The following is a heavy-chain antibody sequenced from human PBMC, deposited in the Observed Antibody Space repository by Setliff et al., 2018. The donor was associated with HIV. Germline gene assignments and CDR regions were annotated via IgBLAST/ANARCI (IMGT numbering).Heavy chain of an antibody. Sequence: ASVKVSCKASGYTFSSYDSNWVRQATGQGLEWMGWMNPNSGNTGYAQKFQGRVTMTRYTSRSTAYMELNNLKFEDTAVYYCARARRDSYDRGRRNHYYIDVWARGATVTFSS. D-gene: IGHD3-22*01. CDR1: GYTFSSYD. V-gene: IGHV1-8*02. CDR3: ARARRDSYDRGRRNHYYIDV. J-gene: IGHJ6*03. CDR2: MNPNSGNT.